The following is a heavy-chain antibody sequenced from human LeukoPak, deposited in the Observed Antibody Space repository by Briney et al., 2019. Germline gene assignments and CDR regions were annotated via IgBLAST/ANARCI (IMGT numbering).Heavy chain of an antibody. Sequence: ASVKVSCKASGYTFTSYYMHWVRQAPGQGLEWMGIINPSGGSTGYAQKFQGRVTMTRDTSTSTVYMELSSLRSEDTAVYYCAREGLVLRFLEWPAPHGAFDIWGQGTMVTVSS. CDR3: AREGLVLRFLEWPAPHGAFDI. J-gene: IGHJ3*02. V-gene: IGHV1-46*01. CDR1: GYTFTSYY. CDR2: INPSGGST. D-gene: IGHD3-3*01.